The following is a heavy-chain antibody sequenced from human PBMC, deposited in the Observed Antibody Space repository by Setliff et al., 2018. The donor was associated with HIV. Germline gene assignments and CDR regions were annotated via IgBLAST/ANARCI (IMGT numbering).Heavy chain of an antibody. Sequence: GGSLRLSCAASEFTFSSYGMHWVRQAPGKGLEWVATTSDDGSNKYYADSVKGRFTISRDNSRNTLYLHMNSLRPEDTAVYYCAREDYYDSYWGQGTLVTVSS. CDR3: AREDYYDSY. CDR1: EFTFSSYG. V-gene: IGHV3-30*03. D-gene: IGHD3-22*01. J-gene: IGHJ4*02. CDR2: TSDDGSNK.